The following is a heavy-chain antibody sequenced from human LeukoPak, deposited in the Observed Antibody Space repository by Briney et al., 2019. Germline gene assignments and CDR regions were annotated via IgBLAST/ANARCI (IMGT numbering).Heavy chain of an antibody. V-gene: IGHV5-51*01. CDR3: ARMIGLGEVSPYFDY. CDR1: GYSFTTYW. CDR2: IHPRDSDI. D-gene: IGHD3-16*02. J-gene: IGHJ4*02. Sequence: GESLKISRKGSGYSFTTYWIAWVRQVPGKGLEWMGIIHPRDSDIRYNPPFQGQVTISADKSISTAYLQWNSLKASDTAMYYCARMIGLGEVSPYFDYWGQGSLVTVSS.